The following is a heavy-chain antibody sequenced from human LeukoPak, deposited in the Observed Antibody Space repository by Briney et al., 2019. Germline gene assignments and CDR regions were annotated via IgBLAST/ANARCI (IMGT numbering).Heavy chain of an antibody. CDR1: GFTLSRDS. Sequence: GGSLRLSCAASGFTLSRDSMNWVRHAPGKGLKWVSSISSSSSYIYYADSVKGRFTISRDNAKNSLYLQMNSLRAEDTAVYYCARGYDILTGFDYWGQGTLVTVSS. D-gene: IGHD3-9*01. V-gene: IGHV3-21*01. CDR2: ISSSSSYI. J-gene: IGHJ4*02. CDR3: ARGYDILTGFDY.